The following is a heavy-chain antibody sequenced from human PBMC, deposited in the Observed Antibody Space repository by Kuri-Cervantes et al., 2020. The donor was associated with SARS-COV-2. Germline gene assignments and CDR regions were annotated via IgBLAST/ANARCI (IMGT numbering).Heavy chain of an antibody. V-gene: IGHV3-74*01. J-gene: IGHJ4*02. CDR3: ARDIVTVDYDFWSGYYGPSYFDY. CDR2: INSDGSST. Sequence: GGSLRLSCAASGFTFSSYWMHWVRRAPGKGLVWVSRINSDGSSTSYADSVKGRFTISRDNAKNTLYLQMNSLRAEGTAVYYCARDIVTVDYDFWSGYYGPSYFDYWGQGTLVTVSS. CDR1: GFTFSSYW. D-gene: IGHD3-3*01.